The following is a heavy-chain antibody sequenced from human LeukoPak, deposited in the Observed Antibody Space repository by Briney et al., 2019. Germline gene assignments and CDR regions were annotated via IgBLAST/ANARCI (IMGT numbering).Heavy chain of an antibody. V-gene: IGHV3-21*01. Sequence: GGSLRLSCAASGFTFSSYSMNWVRQAPGKGLEWVSSISSSSSYIYYADSVKGRFTISRDNAKNSLYLQMNSLRAEDTAVYYCARVTSVYCSSTSCPNWFDPWGQGTLVTVSS. D-gene: IGHD2-2*01. J-gene: IGHJ5*02. CDR2: ISSSSSYI. CDR1: GFTFSSYS. CDR3: ARVTSVYCSSTSCPNWFDP.